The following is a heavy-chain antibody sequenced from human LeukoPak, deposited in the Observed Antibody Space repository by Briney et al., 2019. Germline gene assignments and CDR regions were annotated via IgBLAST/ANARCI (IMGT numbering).Heavy chain of an antibody. D-gene: IGHD3-10*01. V-gene: IGHV3-30*02. Sequence: GGSLRLSCAASGFTFSSYGMHWVRQAPGRGLEWVAFIRYDGSNKYYADSVKGRFTISRDNSKNTLYLQMNSLRAEDTAVYYCAKVAREYYGSGSYEDWFDPWGQGTLVTVSS. CDR3: AKVAREYYGSGSYEDWFDP. J-gene: IGHJ5*02. CDR2: IRYDGSNK. CDR1: GFTFSSYG.